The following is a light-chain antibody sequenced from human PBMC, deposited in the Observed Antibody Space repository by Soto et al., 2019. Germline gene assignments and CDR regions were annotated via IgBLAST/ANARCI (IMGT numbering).Light chain of an antibody. V-gene: IGLV2-23*02. J-gene: IGLJ1*01. CDR2: EVS. CDR1: NSDVGSYNL. Sequence: QSVLTQPASVSGSPGQSITISFTGTNSDVGSYNLVPWYQQHPGKAPKLMIYEVSKRPSGVSNRFSGSKSGNTASLTISGLQAEDEADYYCCSYAGSSTSLYVFGTGTKVTVL. CDR3: CSYAGSSTSLYV.